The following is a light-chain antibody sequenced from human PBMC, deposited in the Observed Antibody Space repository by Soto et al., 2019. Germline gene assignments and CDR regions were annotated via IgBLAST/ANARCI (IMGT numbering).Light chain of an antibody. V-gene: IGKV3-15*01. Sequence: EIVMTQSPATLSVSPGQRASLSCRASQSVGTTVAWYHQKPGQAPRLLVYGASTRATGIPARFSGSGAGTDFTLTITSLQSEDFGVYFCQQYKDWPTTFGQGTKVEIK. CDR1: QSVGTT. CDR2: GAS. J-gene: IGKJ1*01. CDR3: QQYKDWPTT.